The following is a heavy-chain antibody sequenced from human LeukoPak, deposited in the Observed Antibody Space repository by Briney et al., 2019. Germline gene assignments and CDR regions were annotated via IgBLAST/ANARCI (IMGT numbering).Heavy chain of an antibody. CDR3: ARDRGAYGDYVVAY. D-gene: IGHD4-17*01. CDR1: GYSISSGYY. Sequence: KASETLSLTCTVSGYSISSGYYWGWIRQPPGKGLEWIGSIYHSGSTYYNPSLKSRVTISVDTSKNQFSLKLSSVTAADTAVYYCARDRGAYGDYVVAYWGQGTLVTVSS. J-gene: IGHJ4*02. V-gene: IGHV4-38-2*02. CDR2: IYHSGST.